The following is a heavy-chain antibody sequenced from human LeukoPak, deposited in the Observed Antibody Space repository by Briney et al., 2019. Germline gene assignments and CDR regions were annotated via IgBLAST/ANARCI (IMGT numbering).Heavy chain of an antibody. CDR3: ASDYYASGTYYNKEFDP. D-gene: IGHD3-10*01. J-gene: IGHJ5*02. CDR2: ISSSSSYI. V-gene: IGHV3-21*01. Sequence: GGSLRLSCAASGFTFSSYSMNWVRQAPGKGLEWVSSISSSSSYIYYADSVKGRFTISRDNAKNSLYLQMNSLRAEDTAVYYCASDYYASGTYYNKEFDPWGQGTLVTVSS. CDR1: GFTFSSYS.